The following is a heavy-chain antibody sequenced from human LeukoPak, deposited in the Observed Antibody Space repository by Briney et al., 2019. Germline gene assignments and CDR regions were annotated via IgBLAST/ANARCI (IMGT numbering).Heavy chain of an antibody. V-gene: IGHV4-30-2*01. J-gene: IGHJ4*02. CDR2: IYHSGNT. CDR1: GGSISSGGQS. CDR3: ARKYSYGFYYFDY. D-gene: IGHD5-18*01. Sequence: PSETLSLTCAVSGGSISSGGQSWSWMRQPPGKGLEWIGYIYHSGNTYYNPSLKSRVTISVERSKNQFSLRVNSVTAADTAVYFCARKYSYGFYYFDYWGQGTLVTVSS.